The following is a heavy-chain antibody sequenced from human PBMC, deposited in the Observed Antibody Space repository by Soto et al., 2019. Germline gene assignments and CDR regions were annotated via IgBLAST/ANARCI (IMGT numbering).Heavy chain of an antibody. D-gene: IGHD1-26*01. CDR2: IIPIFGTA. J-gene: IGHJ4*02. V-gene: IGHV1-69*13. Sequence: SVKVSCKASGGTFSSYAISWVRQAPGQGLEWMGGIIPIFGTANYAQKFQGRVTITADESTSTAYMELSSLRSEDTAVYYCARVGGEGATTSDYWGQGTLVTVSS. CDR3: ARVGGEGATTSDY. CDR1: GGTFSSYA.